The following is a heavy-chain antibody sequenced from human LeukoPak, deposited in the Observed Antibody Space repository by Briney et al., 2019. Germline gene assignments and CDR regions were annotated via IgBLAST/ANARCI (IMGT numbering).Heavy chain of an antibody. CDR1: GGSISSYY. V-gene: IGHV4-59*01. CDR3: ARDNVYDSSGYYPPTDAFDI. Sequence: SETLSLTCTVSGGSISSYYWSWIRQPPGKGLEWIGYIYYSGSTNYNPSLKSRVTISVDTSKNQFSLKLSSVTAADTAVYYCARDNVYDSSGYYPPTDAFDIWGQGTMVTVSS. CDR2: IYYSGST. J-gene: IGHJ3*02. D-gene: IGHD3-22*01.